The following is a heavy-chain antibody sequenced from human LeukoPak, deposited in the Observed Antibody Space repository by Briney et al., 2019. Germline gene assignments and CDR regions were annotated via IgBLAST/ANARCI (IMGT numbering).Heavy chain of an antibody. D-gene: IGHD3-16*02. CDR1: GGSISSGSYY. CDR3: ARAGLGELSFDY. CDR2: IYHSGST. Sequence: SETLSLTCTVSGGSISSGSYYWSWIRQPPGKWLEWIGSIYHSGSTYYNPSLKSRVTISVDTSKNQFSLKLSSVTAADTAVYYCARAGLGELSFDYWGQGTLVTVSS. J-gene: IGHJ4*02. V-gene: IGHV4-39*07.